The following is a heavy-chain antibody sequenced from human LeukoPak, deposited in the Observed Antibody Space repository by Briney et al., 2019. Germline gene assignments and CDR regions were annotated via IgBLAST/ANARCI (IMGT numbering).Heavy chain of an antibody. CDR1: GYTFTSYA. CDR2: IIPIFGTA. D-gene: IGHD2-8*01. Sequence: SVKVSCKASGYTFTSYAISWVRQAPGQGLEWMGRIIPIFGTANYAQKFQGRVTITTDESTSTAYMELSSLRSEDTAVYYCAREAYCTNGVCYSGVDWFDPWGQGTLVTVSS. CDR3: AREAYCTNGVCYSGVDWFDP. V-gene: IGHV1-69*05. J-gene: IGHJ5*02.